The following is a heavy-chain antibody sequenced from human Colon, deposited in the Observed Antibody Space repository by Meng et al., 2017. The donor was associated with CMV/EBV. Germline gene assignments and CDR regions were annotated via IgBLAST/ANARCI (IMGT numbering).Heavy chain of an antibody. V-gene: IGHV3-66*02. CDR1: GFSVRNNY. CDR3: ARDKRRQFDY. Sequence: GESLKISCAVSGFSVRNNYMTWVRQAPGKGLEWVSFIYSGATTNYADSVKGRFFISRDNSKNTVSLQMVSLRLDDTAVYYCARDKRRQFDYWGQGTLVTVSS. J-gene: IGHJ4*02. D-gene: IGHD6-25*01. CDR2: IYSGATT.